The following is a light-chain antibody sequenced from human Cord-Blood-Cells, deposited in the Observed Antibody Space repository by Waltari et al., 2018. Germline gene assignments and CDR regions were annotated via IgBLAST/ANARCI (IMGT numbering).Light chain of an antibody. J-gene: IGLJ3*02. CDR3: CSYAPWV. CDR2: EGS. Sequence: QSALTQPASVSGSPGQSITISCTGTSSDVGSYNLVSWSQQHPGKAPKLMIYEGSKRPSGVSNRFSGSKSGNTASLTISGLQAEDEADYYCCSYAPWVFGGGTKLTVL. CDR1: SSDVGSYNL. V-gene: IGLV2-23*01.